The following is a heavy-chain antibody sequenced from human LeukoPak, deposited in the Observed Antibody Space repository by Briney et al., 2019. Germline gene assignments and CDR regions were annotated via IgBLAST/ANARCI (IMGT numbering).Heavy chain of an antibody. J-gene: IGHJ4*02. CDR2: IKNSGRQT. CDR1: GCTFGSYW. CDR3: AREEATFDY. Sequence: GMSLRLSCAASGCTFGSYWMAWGRQGPGKGLEWVGKIKNSGRQTYYFDYVKCRFTNSRDNAKNSLFLNINILRAEATAVYFCAREEATFDYWGQGTMVTVSS. V-gene: IGHV3-7*01.